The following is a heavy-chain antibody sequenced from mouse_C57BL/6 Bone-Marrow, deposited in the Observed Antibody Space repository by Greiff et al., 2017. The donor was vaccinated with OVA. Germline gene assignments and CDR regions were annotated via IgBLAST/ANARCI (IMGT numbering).Heavy chain of an antibody. CDR2: ISNGGGST. J-gene: IGHJ2*01. Sequence: DVHLVESGGGLVQPGGSLKLSCAASGFTFSDYYMYWVRQTPEKRLEWVAYISNGGGSTYYPDTVKGRFTISRDNAKNTLYLQMSRLKSEDTAMYYCARHEAGYFDYWGQGTTLTVSS. CDR1: GFTFSDYY. V-gene: IGHV5-12*01. D-gene: IGHD3-2*02. CDR3: ARHEAGYFDY.